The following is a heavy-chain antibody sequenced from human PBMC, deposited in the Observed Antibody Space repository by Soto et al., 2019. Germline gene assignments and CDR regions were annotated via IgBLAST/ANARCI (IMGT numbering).Heavy chain of an antibody. Sequence: SETLSLTCTVSGCSISTYYWSWIRQPPGKELEWIGYVYNSGSTDYNPSLKSRVSISVDTSKNQFSLKLRSVTDADTAVYYCARGLVVVPSLPREHYYESRETGFDPWGQGTLVTVSS. V-gene: IGHV4-59*01. CDR3: ARGLVVVPSLPREHYYESRETGFDP. CDR1: GCSISTYY. J-gene: IGHJ5*02. D-gene: IGHD3-22*01. CDR2: VYNSGST.